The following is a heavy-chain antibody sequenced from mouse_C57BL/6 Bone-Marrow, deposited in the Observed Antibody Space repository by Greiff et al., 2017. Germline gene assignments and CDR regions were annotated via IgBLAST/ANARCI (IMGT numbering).Heavy chain of an antibody. Sequence: EVKLMESGPELVKPGASVKMSCKASGYTFTDYNMHWVKQSHGKSLEWIGYINPNTGGTSYNQKFKGKATLTVNKSSSTAYMELRSLTSEDSAVYYCARGKTLAWFAYWGQGTLVTVSA. CDR1: GYTFTDYN. CDR3: ARGKTLAWFAY. CDR2: INPNTGGT. V-gene: IGHV1-22*01. D-gene: IGHD6-1*01. J-gene: IGHJ3*01.